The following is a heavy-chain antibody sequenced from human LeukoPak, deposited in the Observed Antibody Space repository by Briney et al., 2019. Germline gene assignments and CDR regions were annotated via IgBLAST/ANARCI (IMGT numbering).Heavy chain of an antibody. D-gene: IGHD2-15*01. CDR3: ARERYCSSGSCPNSNRYFDS. V-gene: IGHV3-66*03. J-gene: IGHJ4*02. CDR2: IHSHDNT. CDR1: GFTVSDIY. Sequence: GGSLRLSCAASGFTVSDIYMSWVRQAPGKGLEWVSVIHSHDNTYYADSVKGRFTISRDNSKNTLYLQMNSLRVEDTAVYYCARERYCSSGSCPNSNRYFDSWGQGTLVTVSS.